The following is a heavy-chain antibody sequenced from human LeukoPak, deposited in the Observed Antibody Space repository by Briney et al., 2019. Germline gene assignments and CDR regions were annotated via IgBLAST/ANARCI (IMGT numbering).Heavy chain of an antibody. D-gene: IGHD3-10*01. J-gene: IGHJ4*02. Sequence: PGGSLRLSCSASGFTFSNFPMHWVRQAPGKGLEYVSGINNNGGSTNYADSVKGRFTISRDNSKNTLYLQLSSLRAEDTAVYYCAREYYYGSGSYYIPLPFDYWGQGTLVTVSS. CDR2: INNNGGST. V-gene: IGHV3-64D*06. CDR1: GFTFSNFP. CDR3: AREYYYGSGSYYIPLPFDY.